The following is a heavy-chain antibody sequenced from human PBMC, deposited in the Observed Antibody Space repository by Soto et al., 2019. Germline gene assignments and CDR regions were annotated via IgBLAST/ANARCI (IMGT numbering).Heavy chain of an antibody. CDR3: ARRPENNYYYYGMDV. CDR1: GYSFTSYW. Sequence: GESLKISCKGSGYSFTSYWIAWVRQMPGKGLEWMGIIYPGDSDTRYSPSFQGQVTISADKSISTAYLQWSSLKASDTAMYYCARRPENNYYYYGMDVWGQGTTVTVSS. J-gene: IGHJ6*02. V-gene: IGHV5-51*01. CDR2: IYPGDSDT.